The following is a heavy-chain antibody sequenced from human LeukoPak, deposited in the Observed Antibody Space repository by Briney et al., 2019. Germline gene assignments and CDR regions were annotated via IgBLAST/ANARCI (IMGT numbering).Heavy chain of an antibody. V-gene: IGHV4-59*08. D-gene: IGHD3-22*01. J-gene: IGHJ4*02. CDR2: IFYTGNT. CDR1: GGSLNNYY. CDR3: GRQPSGFYEKSGYYPYYFDS. Sequence: SETLSLTCTVSGGSLNNYYWSWVRQPPGKGLEWVGCIFYTGNTKYDPSLKSRVTISLDTSKSQISLRLTSVTAADTAVYYRGRQPSGFYEKSGYYPYYFDSWGQGTLVTVS.